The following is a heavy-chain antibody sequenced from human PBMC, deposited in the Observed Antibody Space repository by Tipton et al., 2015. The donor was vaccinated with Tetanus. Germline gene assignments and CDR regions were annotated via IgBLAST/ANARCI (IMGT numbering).Heavy chain of an antibody. CDR3: ARHQSGYFTPFDY. D-gene: IGHD3-3*01. J-gene: IGHJ4*02. V-gene: IGHV4-39*01. Sequence: GLVKPSETLSLTCTVSGGSIRGGTFYWGWIRQPPGKGLEWIGSIYESGDTYYIPSLKSRVTISVDTAKNQLSLNLNSMAAADTGVYYCARHQSGYFTPFDYWGQGNLVTVSS. CDR2: IYESGDT. CDR1: GGSIRGGTFY.